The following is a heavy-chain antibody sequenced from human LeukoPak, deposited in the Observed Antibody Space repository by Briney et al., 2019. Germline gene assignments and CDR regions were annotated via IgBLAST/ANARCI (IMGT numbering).Heavy chain of an antibody. Sequence: ASVKVSCKASGYTFTAYYIHWVRQAPGQGLEWMGWINPNSGGTNYAQKFQGRVTMTRDTSISTAYMELSRLRSDDTAVYFCARRCDTSGYYTYYFDYWGQGTLVTVSS. D-gene: IGHD3-22*01. CDR2: INPNSGGT. J-gene: IGHJ4*02. CDR1: GYTFTAYY. CDR3: ARRCDTSGYYTYYFDY. V-gene: IGHV1-2*02.